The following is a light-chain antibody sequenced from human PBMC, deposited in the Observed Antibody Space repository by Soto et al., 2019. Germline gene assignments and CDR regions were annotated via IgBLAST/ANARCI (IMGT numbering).Light chain of an antibody. CDR1: QSLSSN. CDR3: QQYHHWRT. CDR2: GAS. J-gene: IGKJ1*01. Sequence: EIVMTQSPATLSVSPGERATLSCRASQSLSSNLAWYQQKPGQAPRLLIYGASTRATDIPARFSGSGSGTEFTRTISSLQSEDSAVYYCQQYHHWRTFGQGTKVEIK. V-gene: IGKV3-15*01.